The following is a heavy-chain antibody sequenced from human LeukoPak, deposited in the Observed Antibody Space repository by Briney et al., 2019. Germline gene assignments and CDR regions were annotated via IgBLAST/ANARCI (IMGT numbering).Heavy chain of an antibody. D-gene: IGHD2/OR15-2a*01. V-gene: IGHV4-59*01. CDR2: ISYSGIT. CDR1: GFTFSSYW. Sequence: GSLRLSCAASGFTFSSYWMHWIRQPPGKGLEWIACISYSGITKYNPSLKSRVTISLDTSKNQFSLKLSSVTAADTAVYYCASANTTGVYYFHYWGQGTLVTVSS. CDR3: ASANTTGVYYFHY. J-gene: IGHJ4*02.